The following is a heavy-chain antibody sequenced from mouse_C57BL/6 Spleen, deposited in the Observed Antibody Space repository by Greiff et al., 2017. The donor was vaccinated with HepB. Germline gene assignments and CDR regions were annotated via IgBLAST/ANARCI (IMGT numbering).Heavy chain of an antibody. CDR1: GYTFTSYW. V-gene: IGHV1-55*01. J-gene: IGHJ4*01. CDR2: IYPGSGST. CDR3: ARRYYDYDGAMDY. D-gene: IGHD2-4*01. Sequence: QVQLQQSGAELVKPGASVKMSCKASGYTFTSYWITWVKQRPGQGLEWIGDIYPGSGSTNYNEKFKSKATLTVDTSSSTAYMQLSSLTSEDSAVYYCARRYYDYDGAMDYWGQGTSVTVSS.